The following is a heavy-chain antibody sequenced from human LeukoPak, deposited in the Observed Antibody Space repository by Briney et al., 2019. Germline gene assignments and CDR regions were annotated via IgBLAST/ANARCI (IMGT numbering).Heavy chain of an antibody. Sequence: SETLSLTCTVSGGSISSSSYYWGWIRQPPGKGLEWIGSIYYSGSTYYNPSLKSRVTISVDTSKNQFSLKLSSVTAADTAVYYCARLPNDFWSGYVDYWGQGTLVTVSS. CDR1: GGSISSSSYY. V-gene: IGHV4-39*01. CDR3: ARLPNDFWSGYVDY. J-gene: IGHJ4*02. CDR2: IYYSGST. D-gene: IGHD3-3*01.